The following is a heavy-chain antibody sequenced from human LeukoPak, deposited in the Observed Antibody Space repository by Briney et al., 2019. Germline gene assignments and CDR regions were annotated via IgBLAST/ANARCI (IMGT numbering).Heavy chain of an antibody. CDR3: ARDMGIYGDYG. J-gene: IGHJ4*02. CDR2: ISSSSSYI. Sequence: PGGSLRLSCAASGFTFSSYSMNWFRQAPGKGLEWVSSISSSSSYIYYADSVKGRLTISRDNAKNSLYLQMNSLRAEDTAVYYCARDMGIYGDYGWGQGTLVTVSS. CDR1: GFTFSSYS. V-gene: IGHV3-21*01. D-gene: IGHD4-17*01.